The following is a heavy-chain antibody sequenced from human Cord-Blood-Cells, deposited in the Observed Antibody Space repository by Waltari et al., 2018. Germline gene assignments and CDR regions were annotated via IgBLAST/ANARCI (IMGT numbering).Heavy chain of an antibody. J-gene: IGHJ4*02. CDR3: ARGVGSSWSYYFDY. Sequence: QVQLQQWGAGLLKPSETLSLTCAVYGGSFSGYYWSWIRQPRGKGLEWIGEINHSGSTNYNPSLKSRVTISVDTSKNQFSLKLSSVTAADTAVYYCARGVGSSWSYYFDYWGQGTLVTVSS. V-gene: IGHV4-34*01. D-gene: IGHD6-13*01. CDR2: INHSGST. CDR1: GGSFSGYY.